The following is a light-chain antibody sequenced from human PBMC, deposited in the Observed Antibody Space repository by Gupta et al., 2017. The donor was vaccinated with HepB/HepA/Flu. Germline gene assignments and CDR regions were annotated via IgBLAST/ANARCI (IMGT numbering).Light chain of an antibody. J-gene: IGLJ2*01. V-gene: IGLV3-1*01. CDR3: QAWDSTTVI. Sequence: SYDLTQPPSVSVSPGQTASIPCSGSKLGNNYVCWYQQKPGQSPVLVIFEDNKRPAGIPERFSGSNSRTTATLTISGTQTIDEDDYYCQAWDSTTVIFGGGTRLSVL. CDR1: KLGNNY. CDR2: EDN.